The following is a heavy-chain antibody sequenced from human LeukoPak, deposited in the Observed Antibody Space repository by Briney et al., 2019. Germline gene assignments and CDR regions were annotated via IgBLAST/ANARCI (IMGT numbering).Heavy chain of an antibody. CDR2: ISGSGGST. Sequence: GGSLRLSCAASGFTFSSYAMSWVRQAPGKGLEWVSAISGSGGSTYYADSVKGRFTISRDNSKNTLYLQMNSLRAEDTAVYYCAKARKGNWATADGFDIWGQGTMVTVSS. D-gene: IGHD1-14*01. V-gene: IGHV3-23*01. CDR1: GFTFSSYA. J-gene: IGHJ3*02. CDR3: AKARKGNWATADGFDI.